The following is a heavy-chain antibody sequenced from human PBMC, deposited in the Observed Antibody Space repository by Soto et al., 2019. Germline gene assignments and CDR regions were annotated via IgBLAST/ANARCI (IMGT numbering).Heavy chain of an antibody. D-gene: IGHD4-17*01. CDR3: GRDYYGDYSFDY. Sequence: GGSLRLSCAVSGFTFSTYSMNWVRQAPGEGLEWLSYISSSSIIYYADSVKGRFTISRDNAKNSLFLQMNSLRAEDTAVYYCGRDYYGDYSFDYWGQGALVTVSS. CDR2: ISSSSII. V-gene: IGHV3-48*01. CDR1: GFTFSTYS. J-gene: IGHJ4*02.